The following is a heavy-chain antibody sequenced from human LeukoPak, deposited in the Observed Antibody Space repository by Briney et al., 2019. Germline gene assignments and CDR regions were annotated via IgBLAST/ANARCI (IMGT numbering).Heavy chain of an antibody. J-gene: IGHJ3*02. CDR1: GGSVSNSY. CDR2: IYYGGST. Sequence: ASETLSLTCTVSGGSVSNSYWTWIRQSPGKGLEWIGFIYYGGSTSYSPSLKSRVTISIDTSKNQFSLNLNSVTASDTAVYYCATSIRSKNAFHIWGRGTAVTVSS. D-gene: IGHD3-10*01. V-gene: IGHV4-59*08. CDR3: ATSIRSKNAFHI.